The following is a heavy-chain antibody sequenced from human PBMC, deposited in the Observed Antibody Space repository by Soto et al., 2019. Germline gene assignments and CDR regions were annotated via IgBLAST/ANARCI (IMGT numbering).Heavy chain of an antibody. CDR2: ISGSGGST. V-gene: IGHV3-23*01. CDR1: GFTFSSYA. Sequence: GGSLRLSCAASGFTFSSYAMSWVRQAPGKGLEWVSAISGSGGSTYYADSVKGRFTISRDNSKNTLYLQMNSLRAEDTAVYYCAKSGGDCSGGSCYPLFYYYYMDVWGKGTTVTVSS. J-gene: IGHJ6*03. CDR3: AKSGGDCSGGSCYPLFYYYYMDV. D-gene: IGHD2-15*01.